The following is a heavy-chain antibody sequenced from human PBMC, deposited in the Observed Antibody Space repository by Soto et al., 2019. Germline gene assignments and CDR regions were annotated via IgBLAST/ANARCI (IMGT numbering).Heavy chain of an antibody. D-gene: IGHD1-26*01. CDR1: GGTFSSYA. Sequence: SVKVSSKASGGTFSSYAISWLRQAPGQGLEWMGGIIPIFGTANYAQKFQGRVTITADESTSTAYMELSSLISHDTAVYYSAKTRELPIVNWFNPWGQGTLVTV. CDR2: IIPIFGTA. V-gene: IGHV1-69*13. J-gene: IGHJ5*02. CDR3: AKTRELPIVNWFNP.